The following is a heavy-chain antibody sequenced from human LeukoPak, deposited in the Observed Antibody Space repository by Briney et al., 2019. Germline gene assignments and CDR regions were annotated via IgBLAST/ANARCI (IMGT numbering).Heavy chain of an antibody. D-gene: IGHD1-26*01. Sequence: RTGGSLRPSCAASGFAVSSHYMSWVRQAPGKGLEWVSIISSDGITSYTDSIKGRVTISRDNSRNTVYLQMSSLRPEDTAVYYCARSLGTTRLHRDAFDVWGQGTVVTVSS. V-gene: IGHV3-66*02. CDR1: GFAVSSHY. J-gene: IGHJ3*01. CDR2: ISSDGIT. CDR3: ARSLGTTRLHRDAFDV.